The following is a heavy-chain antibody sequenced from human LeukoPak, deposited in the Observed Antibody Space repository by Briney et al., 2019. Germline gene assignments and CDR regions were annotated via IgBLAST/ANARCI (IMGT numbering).Heavy chain of an antibody. D-gene: IGHD3-9*01. CDR2: ISAYNGNT. CDR1: GYTFTSYG. CDR3: ARVPLRYCDWLLPNWFDP. J-gene: IGHJ5*02. V-gene: IGHV1-18*04. Sequence: ASVKVSCKASGYTFTSYGISWVRQAPGQGLEWMGWISAYNGNTNYAQKLQGRVTMTTDTSTSTAYMELRSLRSDDTAVYYCARVPLRYCDWLLPNWFDPWGQGTLDTVSS.